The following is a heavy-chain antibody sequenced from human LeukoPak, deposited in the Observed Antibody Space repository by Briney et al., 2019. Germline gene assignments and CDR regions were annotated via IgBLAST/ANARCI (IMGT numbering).Heavy chain of an antibody. CDR1: GFTVSTKF. CDR3: AGRGSSGTGVDY. Sequence: PGGSLRLSCAASGFTVSTKFMGWVRQAPGKGLEWVSIIYSGGSTQYADSVKGRFTISRDTSKNTLYLQMNSLRAEDTAVYYCAGRGSSGTGVDYWRQGTLVTVSS. D-gene: IGHD5-12*01. CDR2: IYSGGST. V-gene: IGHV3-53*01. J-gene: IGHJ4*02.